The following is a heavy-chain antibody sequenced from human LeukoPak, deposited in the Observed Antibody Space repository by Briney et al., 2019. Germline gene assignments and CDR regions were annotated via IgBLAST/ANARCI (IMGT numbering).Heavy chain of an antibody. V-gene: IGHV4-34*01. D-gene: IGHD6-6*01. CDR2: INHSGST. CDR3: ARATTRDIAARLDY. CDR1: GGSFSGYY. J-gene: IGHJ4*02. Sequence: KPSETLSLTCAVYGGSFSGYYWSWIRQPPGKGLEWTGEINHSGSTNYNPSLKSRVTISVDTSKNQFSLKLSSVTAADTAVYYCARATTRDIAARLDYWGQGTLVTVSS.